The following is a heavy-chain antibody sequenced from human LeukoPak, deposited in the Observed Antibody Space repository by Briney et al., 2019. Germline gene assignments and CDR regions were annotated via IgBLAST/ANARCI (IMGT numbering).Heavy chain of an antibody. CDR1: GYSFTSYW. CDR3: ARSAAIVVVPAASHWYFDL. D-gene: IGHD2-2*01. CDR2: IDPSDSYT. V-gene: IGHV5-10-1*01. Sequence: GESLRISCKGSGYSFTSYWISWVRQMPGKGLEWMGRIDPSDSYTNYSPSFQGHVTISADKSISTAYLQWSSLKASDTAMYYCARSAAIVVVPAASHWYFDLWGRGTLATVSS. J-gene: IGHJ2*01.